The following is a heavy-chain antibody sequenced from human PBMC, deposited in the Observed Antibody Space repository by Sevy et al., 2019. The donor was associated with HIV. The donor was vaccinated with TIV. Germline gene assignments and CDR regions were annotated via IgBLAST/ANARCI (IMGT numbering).Heavy chain of an antibody. CDR3: ARDRGLTMVRGGYYYYYYGMDV. D-gene: IGHD3-10*01. J-gene: IGHJ6*02. CDR1: GYTFTSYG. Sequence: ASVKVSCKASGYTFTSYGISWVRQAPGQGLEWMGWISAYNGNTNYAQKLQGRVTMTTDTSTGTAYMELGSLRSDDTAVYYCARDRGLTMVRGGYYYYYYGMDVWGQGTTVTVSS. CDR2: ISAYNGNT. V-gene: IGHV1-18*01.